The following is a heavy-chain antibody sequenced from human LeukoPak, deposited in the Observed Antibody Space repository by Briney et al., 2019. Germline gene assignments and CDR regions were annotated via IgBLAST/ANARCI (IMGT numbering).Heavy chain of an antibody. D-gene: IGHD3-22*01. CDR3: ARRGALYYYDSSGYYAHKGSLKTYYYYGMDV. CDR1: GGSFSGYY. Sequence: SETLSLTCAVYGGSFSGYYWSWIRQPPGKGLEWIGEINHSGSTNYNPSLKSRVTISVDTSKNQFSLKLSSVTAADTAVYYCARRGALYYYDSSGYYAHKGSLKTYYYYGMDVWGQGTTVTVSS. J-gene: IGHJ6*02. V-gene: IGHV4-34*01. CDR2: INHSGST.